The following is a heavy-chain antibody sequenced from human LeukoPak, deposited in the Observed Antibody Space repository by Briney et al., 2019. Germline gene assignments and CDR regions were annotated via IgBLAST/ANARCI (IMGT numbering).Heavy chain of an antibody. D-gene: IGHD2-2*01. V-gene: IGHV3-23*01. CDR2: ISGSGGST. J-gene: IGHJ3*02. CDR3: ALGLRYCSSTSCYPYAFDI. Sequence: PEGSLRLSRVASGFTFSSYVMSWVRQAPGKGLEWVSGISGSGGSTYYADSVKGRFTISRDNSKNTLYVQMNSLRAEDTAVYYCALGLRYCSSTSCYPYAFDIWGQGTMVTVSS. CDR1: GFTFSSYV.